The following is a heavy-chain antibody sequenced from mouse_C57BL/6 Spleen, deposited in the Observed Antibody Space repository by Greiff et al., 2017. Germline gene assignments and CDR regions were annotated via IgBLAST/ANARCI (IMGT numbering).Heavy chain of an antibody. CDR3: AREAHYAMDY. CDR2: INYDGSST. Sequence: EVKLMESEGGLVQPGSSMKLSCTASGFPFSDYYMAWVRQVPEKGLEWVANINYDGSSTYYLDSLKSRFIISRDNAKNILYLQKSSLKSEDTATYYCAREAHYAMDYWGQGTSVTVSS. J-gene: IGHJ4*01. CDR1: GFPFSDYY. V-gene: IGHV5-16*01.